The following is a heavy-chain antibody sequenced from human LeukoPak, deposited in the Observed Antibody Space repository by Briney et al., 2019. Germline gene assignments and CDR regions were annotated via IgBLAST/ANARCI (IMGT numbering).Heavy chain of an antibody. D-gene: IGHD5-24*01. J-gene: IGHJ4*02. CDR1: GGSISSSSSY. Sequence: SETLSLTCSVSGGSISSSSSYWGWLRPPPGKGLEWIVSIYYSGSSFDNPALKSRVTISVDTSKNQFSLKLSSVTAADTAVYYCARHRSGWLQSSFDYWGQGTLVTVSS. CDR3: ARHRSGWLQSSFDY. V-gene: IGHV4-39*01. CDR2: IYYSGSS.